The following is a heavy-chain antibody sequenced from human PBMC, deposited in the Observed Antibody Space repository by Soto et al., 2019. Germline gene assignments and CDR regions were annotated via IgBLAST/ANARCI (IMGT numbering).Heavy chain of an antibody. V-gene: IGHV3-30-3*01. Sequence: GGSLRLSCAASGFTFSSYAMHWVRQAPGKGLEWVAVISYDGSNIYYADSVKGRFTISRDNAKNSLYLQMNSLRAEDTALYYCAKDIDSSGRGEYYIDVWGKGATVTVSS. J-gene: IGHJ6*03. CDR1: GFTFSSYA. CDR3: AKDIDSSGRGEYYIDV. CDR2: ISYDGSNI. D-gene: IGHD6-19*01.